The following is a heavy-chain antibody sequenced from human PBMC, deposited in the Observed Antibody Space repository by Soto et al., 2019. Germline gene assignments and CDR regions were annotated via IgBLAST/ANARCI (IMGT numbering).Heavy chain of an antibody. J-gene: IGHJ4*02. CDR2: MAYDGNKE. Sequence: QVQLVESGGGVVQPGRSLRLSCAASGFTFSMYVMHWVRQAPGKGLEWVAVMAYDGNKEYYGDSVKGRFFVSRDNSKNTLSLQMNSLRPEDTAVYYCARVGGSFYGSWDSWGQGALVTVSS. CDR1: GFTFSMYV. V-gene: IGHV3-30-3*01. D-gene: IGHD1-26*01. CDR3: ARVGGSFYGSWDS.